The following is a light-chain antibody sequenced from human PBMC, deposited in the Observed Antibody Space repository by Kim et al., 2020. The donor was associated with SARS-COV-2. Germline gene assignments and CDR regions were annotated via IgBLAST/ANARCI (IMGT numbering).Light chain of an antibody. V-gene: IGKV1-6*01. Sequence: ASVGGRGTITCRASQVIRNDLGWYQQKPGKAPKLLISAASTLHTGVPSRFSGSGSGTDFTLTISSLQPEDFATYYCLQDYSYPWTFGQGTKVDIK. J-gene: IGKJ1*01. CDR3: LQDYSYPWT. CDR2: AAS. CDR1: QVIRND.